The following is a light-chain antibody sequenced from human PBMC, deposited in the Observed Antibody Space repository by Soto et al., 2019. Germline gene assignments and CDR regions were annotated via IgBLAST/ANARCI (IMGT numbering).Light chain of an antibody. CDR3: AAWDDGLNGSI. V-gene: IGLV1-44*01. J-gene: IGLJ1*01. Sequence: QSVLTQPPSASGTPGQRVTISCSGSSSNIGRNTVNWYQQVPGTAPKLLIYNNNQRPSGVPDRFSGSKSGTSASLAITGLQSEDEADYYCAAWDDGLNGSIFGAGTKVTVL. CDR1: SSNIGRNT. CDR2: NNN.